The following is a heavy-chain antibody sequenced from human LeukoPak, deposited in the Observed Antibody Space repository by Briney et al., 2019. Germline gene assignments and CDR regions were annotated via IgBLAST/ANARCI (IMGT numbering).Heavy chain of an antibody. D-gene: IGHD4-17*01. CDR2: FDPEDGET. V-gene: IGHV1-24*01. J-gene: IGHJ3*02. CDR3: ATLPPDYGDYGLPDYAFDI. Sequence: ASVKVSCKVSGYTLTELSMHWVRQAPGKGLEWMGGFDPEDGETIYAQKFQGRVTMTEDTSTDTAYMELSSLRSEDTAVYCCATLPPDYGDYGLPDYAFDIWGQGTMVTVSS. CDR1: GYTLTELS.